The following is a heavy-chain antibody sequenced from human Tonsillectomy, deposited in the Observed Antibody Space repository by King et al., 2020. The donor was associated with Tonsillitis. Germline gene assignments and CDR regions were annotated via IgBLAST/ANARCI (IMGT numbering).Heavy chain of an antibody. CDR2: IYYSGST. J-gene: IGHJ4*02. Sequence: LQLQESGPGLVKPSETLSLTCTVFGGSINSSSYYWGWIRQPPGKGLEWIGSIYYSGSTYYNPSLKSRGTISVDTSKNQFSLKLSSVTAADTAVYYCARIQVEMATITLYYFDYWGQGTLVTVSS. CDR1: GGSINSSSYY. D-gene: IGHD5-24*01. V-gene: IGHV4-39*01. CDR3: ARIQVEMATITLYYFDY.